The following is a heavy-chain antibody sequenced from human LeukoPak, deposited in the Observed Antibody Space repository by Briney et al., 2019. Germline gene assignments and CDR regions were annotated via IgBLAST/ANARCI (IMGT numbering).Heavy chain of an antibody. D-gene: IGHD3-9*01. J-gene: IGHJ3*02. CDR1: GGSISSYY. CDR2: IYYSGST. V-gene: IGHV4-59*01. CDR3: ARESSILTGYLRAFDI. Sequence: SETLSLTCTVSGGSISSYYWSWIRQPPGKGLEWIGYIYYSGSTNYNPSLKSRVTISVDTSKNQFSLKLSSVTAADTAVYYCARESSILTGYLRAFDIWGQGTMVTVSS.